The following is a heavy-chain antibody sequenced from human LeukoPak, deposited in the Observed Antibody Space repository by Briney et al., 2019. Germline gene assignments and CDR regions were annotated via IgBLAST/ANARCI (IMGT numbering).Heavy chain of an antibody. J-gene: IGHJ4*02. Sequence: GSLRLSCAASGFTFSDYYMDWVRQPPGKGLEWIGEIFHSGSTNYNPSLKSRVTISLDKSKNQFFLKLNSVTAADTAMYYCARDRGIGSTSGQGVYYFDYWGQGTLVTVSS. CDR3: ARDRGIGSTSGQGVYYFDY. V-gene: IGHV4-34*12. D-gene: IGHD2-2*01. CDR2: IFHSGST. CDR1: GFTFSDYY.